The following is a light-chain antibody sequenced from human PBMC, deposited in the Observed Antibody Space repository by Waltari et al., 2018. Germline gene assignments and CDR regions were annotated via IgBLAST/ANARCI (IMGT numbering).Light chain of an antibody. Sequence: EIVLTQSPATLSLSPGEMATLSCKASQSVSSYLAWYQQKPGQAPRLLIYSASNRATGLPARFSGSGSGTDFTLTISSLEPEDFAVYYCQQRSNWPRTFGQGNKVEI. V-gene: IGKV3-11*01. J-gene: IGKJ1*01. CDR2: SAS. CDR1: QSVSSY. CDR3: QQRSNWPRT.